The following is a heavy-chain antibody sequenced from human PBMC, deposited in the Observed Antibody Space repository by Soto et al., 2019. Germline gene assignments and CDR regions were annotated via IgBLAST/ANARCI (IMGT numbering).Heavy chain of an antibody. CDR3: ARQHFVSSGYYYSFGFDI. J-gene: IGHJ3*02. CDR1: GDSISSGGYY. Sequence: QVQLQESGPGLVKPSQTLSLTCTVSGDSISSGGYYWTWIRQHPGKGLEWIGYIYHSGNTYYNPSLKSRVTISVDTSNNQFSLKLSSVAAADTAVYYCARQHFVSSGYYYSFGFDIWGQGTMVTVSS. V-gene: IGHV4-31*03. CDR2: IYHSGNT. D-gene: IGHD3-22*01.